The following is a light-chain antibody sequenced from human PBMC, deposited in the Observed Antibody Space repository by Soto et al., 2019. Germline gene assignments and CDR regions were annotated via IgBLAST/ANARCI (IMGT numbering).Light chain of an antibody. J-gene: IGLJ1*01. CDR3: SSYTSGNTLV. CDR2: DVN. CDR1: SSDVGGYNF. Sequence: QPVLTQPASVSGSPGQSITISCTGTSSDVGGYNFVSWYQHHPGKAPKLMIYDVNNRPSGVSNRFSGSKSGNTASLTISGLQAEDEADYYCSSYTSGNTLVFGTGTKVTVL. V-gene: IGLV2-14*03.